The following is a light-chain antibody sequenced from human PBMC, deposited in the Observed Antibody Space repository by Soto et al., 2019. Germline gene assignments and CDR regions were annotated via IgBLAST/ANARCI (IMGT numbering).Light chain of an antibody. CDR2: GNS. Sequence: QSVLTQPPSVSGAPGQRVTISCTGSSSNIGAGYDVHWYQQLPGTAPKLLIYGNSNRPSGVPDRFSGSKSGTSASLAITGLQAEDEADYYCCSHAGRSTWVFGGGTKLTVL. CDR3: CSHAGRSTWV. J-gene: IGLJ3*02. CDR1: SSNIGAGYD. V-gene: IGLV1-40*01.